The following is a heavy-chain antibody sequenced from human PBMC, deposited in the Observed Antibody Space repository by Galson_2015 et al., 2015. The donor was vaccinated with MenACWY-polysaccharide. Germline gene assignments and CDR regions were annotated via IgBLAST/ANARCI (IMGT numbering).Heavy chain of an antibody. CDR1: GFTFSNYA. Sequence: SLRLSCAASGFTFSNYAMSWVRQAPGKGLEWVSTIGGSGSNTHYADSVKGRFTISRDNSKNTLSLQLTSLRAEDTAVYYCARVRYSSGKSQFDYWGQGTLVAVSS. V-gene: IGHV3-23*01. CDR3: ARVRYSSGKSQFDY. D-gene: IGHD5-18*01. CDR2: IGGSGSNT. J-gene: IGHJ4*02.